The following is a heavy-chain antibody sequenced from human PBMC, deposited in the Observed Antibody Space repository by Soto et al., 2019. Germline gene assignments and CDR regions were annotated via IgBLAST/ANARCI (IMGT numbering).Heavy chain of an antibody. CDR3: ARDLGTYYYAMDV. V-gene: IGHV4-39*07. D-gene: IGHD3-16*01. CDR1: GGSISSSPYF. Sequence: SETLSLTCTVSGGSISSSPYFWGWIRQPPGKGLEWIASVSYSGGTKYNPSLKSRVTISGDTSKNQFSLKLTSVTAADTAVYYCARDLGTYYYAMDVWGQGTTVTVSS. CDR2: VSYSGGT. J-gene: IGHJ6*02.